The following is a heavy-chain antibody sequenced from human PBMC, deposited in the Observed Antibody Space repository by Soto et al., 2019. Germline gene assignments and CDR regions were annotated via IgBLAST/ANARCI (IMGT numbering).Heavy chain of an antibody. J-gene: IGHJ6*02. V-gene: IGHV4-39*01. CDR3: ARRGLTGYIDGMDV. Sequence: SETLSLTCTVSGGSISSSSYYWGWIRQPPGKGLEWIGSIYYSGSTYYNPSLKSRVTISVDTSKNQFSLKLSSVTAADTAVYYCARRGLTGYIDGMDVWGQGTTVTVSS. CDR1: GGSISSSSYY. D-gene: IGHD5-18*01. CDR2: IYYSGST.